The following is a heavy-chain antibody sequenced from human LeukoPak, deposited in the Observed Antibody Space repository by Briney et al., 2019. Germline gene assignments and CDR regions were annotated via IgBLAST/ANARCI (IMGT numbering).Heavy chain of an antibody. Sequence: KTSETLSLTCTVSGGSMSSYYWSWIRQPPGKGLEWIGYISYSGSTNYNPSLKSRVTISVDTSKNQFSLKLSSVTAADTAVYYCARLPYSSSWTSYWYFDLWGRGTLVTVSS. D-gene: IGHD6-13*01. CDR1: GGSMSSYY. CDR3: ARLPYSSSWTSYWYFDL. CDR2: ISYSGST. V-gene: IGHV4-59*08. J-gene: IGHJ2*01.